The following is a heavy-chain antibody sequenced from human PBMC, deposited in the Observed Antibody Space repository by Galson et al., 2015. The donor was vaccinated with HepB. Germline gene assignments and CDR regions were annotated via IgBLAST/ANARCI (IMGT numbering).Heavy chain of an antibody. CDR1: GFTFGDYA. Sequence: SLRLSCAASGFTFGDYAVSWFRQAPGKGLQWVGFIRSKAYGGTTECAASVKGRFTISRDDSKSITYLQMNSLKTEDTAVYYCTRDCSSASCSPTDAFDIWGQGTMVTVSS. CDR3: TRDCSSASCSPTDAFDI. D-gene: IGHD2-2*01. J-gene: IGHJ3*02. CDR2: IRSKAYGGTT. V-gene: IGHV3-49*03.